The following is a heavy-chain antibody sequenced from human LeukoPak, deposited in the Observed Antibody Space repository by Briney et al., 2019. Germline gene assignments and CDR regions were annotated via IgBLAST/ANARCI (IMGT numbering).Heavy chain of an antibody. J-gene: IGHJ4*02. D-gene: IGHD1-14*01. V-gene: IGHV3-53*01. Sequence: GGSLRLSCAASGITVRSNYMSWVRQAPGKGLEWVSVIYSGGRTHYAASVKGRFTISRDNSKNTLYLQMNSLRAEDTAVYYCAKSRSPGFDYWGQGTLVTVSS. CDR2: IYSGGRT. CDR3: AKSRSPGFDY. CDR1: GITVRSNY.